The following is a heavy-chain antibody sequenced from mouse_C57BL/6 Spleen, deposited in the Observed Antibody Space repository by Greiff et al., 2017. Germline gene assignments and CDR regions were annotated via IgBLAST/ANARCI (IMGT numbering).Heavy chain of an antibody. J-gene: IGHJ4*01. CDR2: IHPNSGST. CDR3: AREGTTVVATRGYYAMDY. D-gene: IGHD1-1*01. V-gene: IGHV1-64*01. CDR1: GYTFTSYW. Sequence: QVQLQQSGAELVKPGASVKLSCKASGYTFTSYWMHWVKQRPGQGLEWIGMIHPNSGSTNYNEKFKSKATLTVDKSSSTAYMQLSSLTSEDSAVYYCAREGTTVVATRGYYAMDYWGQGTSVTVSS.